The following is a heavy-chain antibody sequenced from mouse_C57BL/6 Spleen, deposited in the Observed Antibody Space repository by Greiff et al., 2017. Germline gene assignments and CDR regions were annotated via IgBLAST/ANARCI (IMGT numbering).Heavy chain of an antibody. V-gene: IGHV5-17*01. Sequence: EVKLVESGGGLVKPGGSLKLSCAASGFTFSDYGMHWVRQAPEKGLEWVAYISSGSSTISYADTVKGRFPISRNNAKNTLFLQRTSLRSEDTAKYYCARGGYYFDYWGKGTTLTVAS. CDR2: ISSGSSTI. CDR1: GFTFSDYG. D-gene: IGHD1-1*02. J-gene: IGHJ2*01. CDR3: ARGGYYFDY.